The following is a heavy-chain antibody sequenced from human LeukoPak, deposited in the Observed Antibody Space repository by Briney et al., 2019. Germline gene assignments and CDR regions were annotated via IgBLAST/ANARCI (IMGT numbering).Heavy chain of an antibody. V-gene: IGHV4-59*01. J-gene: IGHJ3*02. CDR3: ARDVPVETSDAFDI. CDR1: GFTFSSYA. Sequence: GSLRLSCAASGFTFSSYAMSWIRQPPGKGLEWIAYISYSGRTNYNPSLKSRVTISVDTSKNQFSLKLSSVTAADTAVYYCARDVPVETSDAFDIWGQGTMVTVSS. CDR2: ISYSGRT. D-gene: IGHD5-24*01.